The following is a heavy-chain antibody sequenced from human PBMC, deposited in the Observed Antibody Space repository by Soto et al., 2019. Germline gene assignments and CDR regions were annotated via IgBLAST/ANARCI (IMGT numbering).Heavy chain of an antibody. Sequence: PGGSLRLSCAPSGCILSSYSMNWVRQAPGKGLEWVSSISSSSSYIYYADSVKGRCTISRDNGRNSLYLPMNSLRAEDPAVYYFASYGGDTGSWGQGTLVTVSS. CDR2: ISSSSSYI. J-gene: IGHJ5*02. CDR1: GCILSSYS. V-gene: IGHV3-21*01. CDR3: ASYGGDTGS. D-gene: IGHD4-17*01.